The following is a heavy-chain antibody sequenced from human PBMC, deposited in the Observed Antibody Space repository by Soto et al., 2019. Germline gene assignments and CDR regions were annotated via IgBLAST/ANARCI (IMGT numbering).Heavy chain of an antibody. J-gene: IGHJ3*02. CDR1: GFTFSNAG. Sequence: GGSLRLSCAASGFTFSNAGMNWVRQAPGKGLEWVGRIKSKTDGGTTDYAAPVKGRFTISRDDSKNTLYLQMNSLKTEDTAVYYCTTVSPLLRFLEWLLYPGAFDIWGQGTMVTVSS. CDR2: IKSKTDGGTT. D-gene: IGHD3-3*01. CDR3: TTVSPLLRFLEWLLYPGAFDI. V-gene: IGHV3-15*07.